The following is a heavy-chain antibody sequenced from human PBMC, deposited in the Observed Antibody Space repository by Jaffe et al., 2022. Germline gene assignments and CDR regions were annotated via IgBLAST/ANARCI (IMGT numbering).Heavy chain of an antibody. Sequence: EVQLAESGGGLVQPGGSLRLSCAASGFTFNKYYMSWVRQAPGKGLEWVANIKEDGSERYYVDSVKGRVTISRDNAKNQMYLQMNSLRAEDTAVYYCTRGGRRYVDVWGEGTTVTVSS. CDR2: IKEDGSER. J-gene: IGHJ6*03. CDR1: GFTFNKYY. CDR3: TRGGRRYVDV. V-gene: IGHV3-7*04.